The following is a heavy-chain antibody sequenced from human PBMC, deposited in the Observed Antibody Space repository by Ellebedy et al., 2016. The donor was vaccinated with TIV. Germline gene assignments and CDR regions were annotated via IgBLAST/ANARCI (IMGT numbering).Heavy chain of an antibody. J-gene: IGHJ4*02. CDR3: ARGGGHDSGSYYDGDY. CDR2: IYYSGST. CDR1: GGSISSYY. D-gene: IGHD1-26*01. V-gene: IGHV4-30-4*08. Sequence: LRLSXAVSGGSISSYYWSWIRQPPGKGLEWIGYIYYSGSTYYNPSLKSRVTISVDTSKNQFSLKLSSVTAADTAVYYCARGGGHDSGSYYDGDYWGQGTLVTVSS.